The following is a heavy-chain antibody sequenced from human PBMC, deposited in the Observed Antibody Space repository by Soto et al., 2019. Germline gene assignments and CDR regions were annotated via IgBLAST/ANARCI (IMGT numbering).Heavy chain of an antibody. V-gene: IGHV3-15*07. J-gene: IGHJ4*02. CDR2: IKSKTNGGTT. Sequence: VQLVESGGSLVEPGGSLRLSCAASGFTFNNAWMNWVRQAPGKGLEWVARIKSKTNGGTTNYAAPVKGRFTISRDDSKNTLHLQMNILKIEDTAMYFCTRDDTFDYWGQVTLVTVSS. CDR1: GFTFNNAW. CDR3: TRDDTFDY.